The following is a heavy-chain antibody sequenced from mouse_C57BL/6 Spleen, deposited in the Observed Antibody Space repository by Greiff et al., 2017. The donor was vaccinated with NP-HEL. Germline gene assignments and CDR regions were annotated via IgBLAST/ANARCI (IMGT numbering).Heavy chain of an antibody. V-gene: IGHV5-4*03. CDR1: GFTFSSYA. Sequence: EVKVEESGGGLVKPGGSLKLSCAASGFTFSSYAMSWVRQTPEKRLEWVATISDGGSYTYYPDNVKGRFTISRDNAKNNLYLQMSHLKSEDTAMYYCARGDYEEAMDYWGQGTSVTVSS. CDR2: ISDGGSYT. D-gene: IGHD2-4*01. CDR3: ARGDYEEAMDY. J-gene: IGHJ4*01.